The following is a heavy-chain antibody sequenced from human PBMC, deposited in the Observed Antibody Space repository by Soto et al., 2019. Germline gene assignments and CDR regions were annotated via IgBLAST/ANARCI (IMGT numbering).Heavy chain of an antibody. Sequence: QVQLQESGPGLVKPSETLSLICSDSGGSISSHNWGWIRLPPGKGLEWSGYIRDSGDTSYNPSLNRRVTMSLETSKKGFSRKLTSVTAADTAVYYCVRQGFGALHGLVDVWGQGTTVTVSS. CDR2: IRDSGDT. V-gene: IGHV4-59*08. J-gene: IGHJ6*02. D-gene: IGHD3-10*01. CDR1: GGSISSHN. CDR3: VRQGFGALHGLVDV.